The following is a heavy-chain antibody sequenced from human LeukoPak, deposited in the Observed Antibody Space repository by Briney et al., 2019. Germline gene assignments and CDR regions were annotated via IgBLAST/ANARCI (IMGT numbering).Heavy chain of an antibody. V-gene: IGHV3-66*01. CDR1: GFTFSSYA. J-gene: IGHJ4*01. CDR3: ARGLTNYYDSSGYPDY. CDR2: IYSGGST. Sequence: GGSLRLSCAASGFTFSSYAMGWVRQAPGKGLEWVSVIYSGGSTYYADSVKGRFTISRDNSKNTLYLQMNSLRAEDTAVYYCARGLTNYYDSSGYPDYWGQGTLVTVSS. D-gene: IGHD3-22*01.